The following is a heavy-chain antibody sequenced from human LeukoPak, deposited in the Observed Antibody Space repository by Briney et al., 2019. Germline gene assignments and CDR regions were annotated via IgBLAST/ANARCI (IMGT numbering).Heavy chain of an antibody. Sequence: ASVKVSCKPSGYIFRNYDINWVRQAPRQGLEWMGWMNRENGNTGYAQKFHGRVTMTWHAPTNTAYMELTSLRSEDTAVYFCATPMANTFDALDIWGQELRVTVSS. V-gene: IGHV1-8*01. CDR2: MNRENGNT. CDR3: ATPMANTFDALDI. D-gene: IGHD5-24*01. CDR1: GYIFRNYD. J-gene: IGHJ3*02.